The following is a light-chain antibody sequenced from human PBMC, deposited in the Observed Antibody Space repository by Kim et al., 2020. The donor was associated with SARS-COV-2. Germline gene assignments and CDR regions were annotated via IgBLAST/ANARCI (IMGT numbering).Light chain of an antibody. V-gene: IGKV1-17*01. CDR2: GAS. J-gene: IGKJ5*01. CDR3: LQHNTYPIT. CDR1: QDIRND. Sequence: ADVGDRVTITRGASQDIRNDLCWYQQNPVRDPKRLFYGASSLQSGVPSRFSVSGSGTECTLTISSVQPEDFATYFCLQHNTYPITLGHGTRLEI.